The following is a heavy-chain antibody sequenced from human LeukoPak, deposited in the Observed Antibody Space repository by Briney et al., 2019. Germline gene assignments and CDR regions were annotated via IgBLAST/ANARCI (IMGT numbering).Heavy chain of an antibody. CDR1: GFTFSRHG. D-gene: IGHD3-16*01. V-gene: IGHV3-30*03. Sequence: AGRSLRLSCSASGFTFSRHGMHLVSQAPGLGMELVAVIGDTGRARYYADSVTGRFTTSRDNSQNTRYLEMNSLRYEDTALYYCAREAAWGNWYFDLWGRGTLVTVSS. CDR2: IGDTGRAR. J-gene: IGHJ2*01. CDR3: AREAAWGNWYFDL.